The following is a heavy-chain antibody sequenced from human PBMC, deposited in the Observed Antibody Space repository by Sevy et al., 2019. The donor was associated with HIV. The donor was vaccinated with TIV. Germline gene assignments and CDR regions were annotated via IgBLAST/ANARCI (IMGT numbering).Heavy chain of an antibody. CDR1: GYTFTGHY. Sequence: ASVKVSCKTSGYTFTGHYIHWVRQAPGQGLEWMGWINPYSGSTNSAQKFQGRVTLTRDTSITTAYMELSSLTSDDTAVYYCARDPEYYDFWSGYYTGWFDPWGQGTLVTVSS. CDR3: ARDPEYYDFWSGYYTGWFDP. J-gene: IGHJ5*02. V-gene: IGHV1-2*02. CDR2: INPYSGST. D-gene: IGHD3-3*01.